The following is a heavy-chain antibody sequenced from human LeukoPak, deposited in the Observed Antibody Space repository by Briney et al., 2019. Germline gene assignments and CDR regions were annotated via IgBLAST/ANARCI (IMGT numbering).Heavy chain of an antibody. Sequence: PSETLSLTCAVYGGSFSGYYWSWIRQPPGKGLEWIGENNHSGSTNYNPSLKSRVTISVDTSKNQFSLKLSSVTAADTAVYYCARWARRYYGSGSYNRWFDPWGQGTLVTVSS. CDR3: ARWARRYYGSGSYNRWFDP. CDR2: NNHSGST. J-gene: IGHJ5*02. CDR1: GGSFSGYY. V-gene: IGHV4-34*01. D-gene: IGHD3-10*01.